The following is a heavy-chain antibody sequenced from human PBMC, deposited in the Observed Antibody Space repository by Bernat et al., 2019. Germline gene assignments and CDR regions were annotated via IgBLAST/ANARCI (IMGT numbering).Heavy chain of an antibody. Sequence: EVQLVESGGGLVQPGGSLRLSCAASGFTFNSYSMNWVRQAPGKGLEWVSYISSSSSTIYYADSVKGRFTISRDNAKNSLYLQMNSLRDEDTAVYYCARGPSTMVQGVISDYWGQGTLVTVSS. CDR3: ARGPSTMVQGVISDY. CDR2: ISSSSSTI. J-gene: IGHJ4*02. CDR1: GFTFNSYS. V-gene: IGHV3-48*02. D-gene: IGHD3-10*01.